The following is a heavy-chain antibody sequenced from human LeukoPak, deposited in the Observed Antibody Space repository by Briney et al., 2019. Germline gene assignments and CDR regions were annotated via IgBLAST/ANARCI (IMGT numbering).Heavy chain of an antibody. V-gene: IGHV4-59*12. J-gene: IGHJ3*02. D-gene: IGHD2-15*01. CDR2: IYYSGST. CDR3: ARAGCSGGSCYGSRGAFDI. CDR1: GGSISSYY. Sequence: SETLSLTCTVSGGSISSYYWSWIRQPPGKGLEWIGNIYYSGSTYYNPSLKSRVTISVDTSKNQFSLRLTSVTAADMAVYYCARAGCSGGSCYGSRGAFDIWGQGTMVTVSS.